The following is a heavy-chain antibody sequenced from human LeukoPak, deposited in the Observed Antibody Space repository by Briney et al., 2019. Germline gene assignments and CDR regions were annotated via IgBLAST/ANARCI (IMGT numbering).Heavy chain of an antibody. CDR3: ARHEGVAAVY. Sequence: SSETLSLTCTVSGGSISSYYWSWIRQPPGKGLEWIGYIYYSGSTNYNPSLKSRVTISVDTSKNQFSLKLSSVTAADTAVYYCARHEGVAAVYWGQGTLVTVSS. CDR2: IYYSGST. CDR1: GGSISSYY. J-gene: IGHJ4*02. V-gene: IGHV4-59*08. D-gene: IGHD6-13*01.